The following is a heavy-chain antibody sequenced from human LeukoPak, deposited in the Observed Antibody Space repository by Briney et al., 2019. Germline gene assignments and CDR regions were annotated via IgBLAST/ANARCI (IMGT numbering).Heavy chain of an antibody. D-gene: IGHD1-26*01. CDR3: TREKQKGGTPFD. CDR1: GFTFTGHS. V-gene: IGHV3-30*04. CDR2: VADDEKTI. J-gene: IGHJ4*02. Sequence: QPGGSLRLSCVASGFTFTGHSMHWVRQAPGKGLEWVAVVADDEKTIFYADSLKGRFTVSRDNSKNTVYLQMNSLRDEDTAVYYCTREKQKGGTPFDWGQGSLVTVSS.